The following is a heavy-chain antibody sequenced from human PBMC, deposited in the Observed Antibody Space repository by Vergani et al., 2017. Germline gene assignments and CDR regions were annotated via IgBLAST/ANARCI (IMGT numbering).Heavy chain of an antibody. J-gene: IGHJ5*02. CDR1: GYSFIDSY. CDR3: ARDQFGSGSYMAWFDP. D-gene: IGHD1-26*01. V-gene: IGHV1-2*02. CDR2: INPKSGVT. Sequence: QVHLVQSGVEVKNPGASVKISCRASGYSFIDSYIHWIRQAPGQGLEWMGWINPKSGVTNYAQKFQGRVTMTRDTSIATVYMELNNLRSTETATFYCARDQFGSGSYMAWFDPWGQGSPVIVSS.